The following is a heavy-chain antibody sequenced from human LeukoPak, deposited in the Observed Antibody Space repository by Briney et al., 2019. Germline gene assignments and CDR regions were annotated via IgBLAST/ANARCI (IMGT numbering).Heavy chain of an antibody. J-gene: IGHJ6*02. CDR1: GFTFSSYA. CDR2: ISATGGSI. Sequence: PGGSLRLSCAASGFTFSSYAMSWVRQAPEKGLEWVSTISATGGSIYYADSVKGRFTISRDNAKNSLYLQMNSLRAEDTAVYYCARDKVGYGMDVWGQGTTVTVSS. D-gene: IGHD1-26*01. CDR3: ARDKVGYGMDV. V-gene: IGHV3-23*01.